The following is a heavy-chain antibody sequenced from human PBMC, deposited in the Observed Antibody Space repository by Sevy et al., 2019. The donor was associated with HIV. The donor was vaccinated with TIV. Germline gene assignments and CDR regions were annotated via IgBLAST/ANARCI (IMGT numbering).Heavy chain of an antibody. D-gene: IGHD2-15*01. CDR1: GFTFRTYN. CDR3: ARDLVIPATTDYFYYGMDV. V-gene: IGHV3-21*01. J-gene: IGHJ6*02. CDR2: ISSSSTYL. Sequence: GGSLRLSCAASGFTFRTYNMNWVRQAPGKGLEWVSSISSSSTYLYYADSVKGRFTISRDNAKNSLYLQMSSLRAEDTAVYYCARDLVIPATTDYFYYGMDVWGQGTTVTVSS.